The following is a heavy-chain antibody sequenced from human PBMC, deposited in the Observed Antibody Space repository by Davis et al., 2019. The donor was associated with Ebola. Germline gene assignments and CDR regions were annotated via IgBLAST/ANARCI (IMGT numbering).Heavy chain of an antibody. Sequence: GESLMTPCAASGFTFSNYAMSWVRQAPGKGLEWVSGISASGATTYYPDSVKGRFTIPRDNSKNTLYLHMNSLRADETALYYCAEGGARYFYHYYGRDVWGQGTTVTVSS. CDR2: ISASGATT. V-gene: IGHV3-23*01. CDR3: AEGGARYFYHYYGRDV. CDR1: GFTFSNYA. D-gene: IGHD2/OR15-2a*01. J-gene: IGHJ6*02.